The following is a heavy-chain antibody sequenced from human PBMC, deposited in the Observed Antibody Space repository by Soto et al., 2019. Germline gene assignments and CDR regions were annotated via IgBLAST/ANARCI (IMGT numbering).Heavy chain of an antibody. J-gene: IGHJ4*02. V-gene: IGHV1-18*01. D-gene: IGHD3-22*01. CDR3: ARDRLRGYDNSGFYS. CDR2: INPNNGNR. Sequence: QVQLVQSGAELRNPGASVKVSCEASGYSFKYYGINWVRQAPGQGLEWMAWINPNNGNRNYAQKFEDRVAVTTAPSTNTVYMELRSLKFDDTAIYYCARDRLRGYDNSGFYSWGQGTLVIVSS. CDR1: GYSFKYYG.